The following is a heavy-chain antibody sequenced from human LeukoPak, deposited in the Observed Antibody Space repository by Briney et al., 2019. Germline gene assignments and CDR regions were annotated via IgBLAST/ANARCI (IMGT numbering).Heavy chain of an antibody. D-gene: IGHD5-18*01. J-gene: IGHJ3*02. Sequence: SETLSLTRTVSGGPINSYSWSWVRQPPGKGLEWIAYIYYNGTTNYNPNLSLKSRVTISVDTSKSQFSLKLRSVTAADTAVYYCARDVGYSYGYEYAFDIWGQGTMVTVSS. CDR3: ARDVGYSYGYEYAFDI. V-gene: IGHV4-59*01. CDR1: GGPINSYS. CDR2: IYYNGTT.